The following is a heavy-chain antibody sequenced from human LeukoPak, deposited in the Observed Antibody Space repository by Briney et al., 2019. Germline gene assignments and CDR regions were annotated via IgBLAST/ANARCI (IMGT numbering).Heavy chain of an antibody. J-gene: IGHJ6*02. Sequence: GGSLRLSCAASGFTFSSDWMSWVRQAPGKGLGWVANINQDGSEKYYVDSVKGRFTICRVNAKNALYLQMNSLRAEDTAVYYCARSLGMDVWSQGTTVTLYS. CDR3: ARSLGMDV. V-gene: IGHV3-7*01. CDR1: GFTFSSDW. CDR2: INQDGSEK.